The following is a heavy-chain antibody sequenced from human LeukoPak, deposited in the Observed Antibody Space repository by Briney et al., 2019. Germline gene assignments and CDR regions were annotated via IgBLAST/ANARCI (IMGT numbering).Heavy chain of an antibody. CDR1: GFTFDDYG. V-gene: IGHV3-20*04. Sequence: GGSLRLSCAASGFTFDDYGMSWVRQAPGKGLEWVSGINWNGGSTGFADSVKGRFTISRDNAKNSLYLQMNSLRAEDTALYYCATGGITIFGAVTYPNDWGQGTLVTVSS. J-gene: IGHJ4*02. CDR3: ATGGITIFGAVTYPND. CDR2: INWNGGST. D-gene: IGHD3-3*01.